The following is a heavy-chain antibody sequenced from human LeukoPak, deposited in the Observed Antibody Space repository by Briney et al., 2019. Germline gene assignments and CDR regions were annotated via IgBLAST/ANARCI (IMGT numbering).Heavy chain of an antibody. V-gene: IGHV3-11*01. CDR1: GFTFSDYY. CDR2: ISSSGSTI. Sequence: GGSLRLSCAASGFTFSDYYMSWIRQAPGKGLEWVSYISSSGSTIYYADSVKGRFTISRDNAKNSLYLQMNSLRAEDTAVYYCARDAVVRRSLYNWFDPWGQGTLVTVSS. CDR3: ARDAVVRRSLYNWFDP. J-gene: IGHJ5*02. D-gene: IGHD3-10*01.